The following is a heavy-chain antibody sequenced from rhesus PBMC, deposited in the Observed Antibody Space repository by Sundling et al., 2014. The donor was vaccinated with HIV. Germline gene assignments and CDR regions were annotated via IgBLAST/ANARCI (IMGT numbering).Heavy chain of an antibody. D-gene: IGHD3-3*01. CDR2: INGDSGST. V-gene: IGHV4-80*01. J-gene: IGHJ4*01. CDR3: AIFGLVIIQS. CDR1: GASISSYW. Sequence: QVQLQESGPGLVKPSETLSLTCTVSGASISSYWWSWIRQPPGKGLDWIGEINGDSGSTNYNPSLKSRVTISRDTSKNQFSLKLSSVTAADTAVYYCAIFGLVIIQSWGQGVLVTVSS.